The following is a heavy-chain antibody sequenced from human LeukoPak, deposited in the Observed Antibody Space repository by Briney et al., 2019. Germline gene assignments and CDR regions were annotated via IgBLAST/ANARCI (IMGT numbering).Heavy chain of an antibody. Sequence: SETLSLTCTVSGGSISSGDYYWSWIRQPPGKGLEWIGYIYYSGSTYYNPSLKSRVTISVDTSKNQFSLKLSSVTAADTAVYYCARPGGYGSGSYYDYWGQGTLVTVSS. V-gene: IGHV4-30-4*08. CDR2: IYYSGST. J-gene: IGHJ4*02. CDR1: GGSISSGDYY. D-gene: IGHD3-10*01. CDR3: ARPGGYGSGSYYDY.